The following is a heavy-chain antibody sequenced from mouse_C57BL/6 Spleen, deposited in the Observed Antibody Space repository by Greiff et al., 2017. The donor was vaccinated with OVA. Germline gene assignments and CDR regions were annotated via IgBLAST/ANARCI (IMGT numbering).Heavy chain of an antibody. CDR1: GYTFTSYW. D-gene: IGHD2-3*01. CDR2: IDPSDSET. Sequence: VKLQQPGAELVRPGSSVKLSCKASGYTFTSYWMHWVKQRPIQGLEWIGNIDPSDSETHYNQKFKDKATLTVDKSSSTAYLQLSSLTSEDSAVYYCARNDGYPLYYAMDYWGQGTSVTVSS. J-gene: IGHJ4*01. CDR3: ARNDGYPLYYAMDY. V-gene: IGHV1-52*01.